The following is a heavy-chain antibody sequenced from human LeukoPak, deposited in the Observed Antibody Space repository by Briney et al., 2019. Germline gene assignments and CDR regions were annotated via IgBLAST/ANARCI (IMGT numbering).Heavy chain of an antibody. V-gene: IGHV1-18*01. D-gene: IGHD3-10*01. CDR1: VSTFTSYA. Sequence: ASVKVSCKASVSTFTSYAIAWVRQAPGQGLEWMGWISAYNGRTNYAQKFRGRVTMTTDTSTNTGYMELRSLSSDDTAVYFCARDQLRYYGSNNYYSDMDFWGQGTTVTVSS. CDR2: ISAYNGRT. J-gene: IGHJ6*02. CDR3: ARDQLRYYGSNNYYSDMDF.